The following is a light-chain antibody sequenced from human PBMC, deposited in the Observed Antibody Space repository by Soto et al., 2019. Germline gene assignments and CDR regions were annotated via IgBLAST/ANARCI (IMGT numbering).Light chain of an antibody. Sequence: QSALTQPASVSGSPGQSITISCTGTSSDLAIYNYVSWYQQHPGKAPKLMIYEVSKRPSGGPDRFSGSKSGNTASLTVSGLQAEDEADYYCSSYAGSNNVVFGGGTQLTVL. J-gene: IGLJ2*01. CDR3: SSYAGSNNVV. CDR2: EVS. V-gene: IGLV2-8*01. CDR1: SSDLAIYNY.